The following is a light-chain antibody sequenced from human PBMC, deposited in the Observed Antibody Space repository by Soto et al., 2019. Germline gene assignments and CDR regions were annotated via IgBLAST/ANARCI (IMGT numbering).Light chain of an antibody. CDR3: QQYYSFPT. J-gene: IGKJ5*01. Sequence: DIQMTQSPSTLSASVGDRVTITCRASQSISFWLAWYQQKPGKAPKLLIYDASSLESGVPSRFSGSRSGTEFTLTISSLQPDDFATYFCQQYYSFPTFGQRTRLEIK. CDR1: QSISFW. CDR2: DAS. V-gene: IGKV1-5*01.